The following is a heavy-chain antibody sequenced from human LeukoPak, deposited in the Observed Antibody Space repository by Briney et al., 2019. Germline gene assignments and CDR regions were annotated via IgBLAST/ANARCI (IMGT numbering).Heavy chain of an antibody. D-gene: IGHD1-26*01. Sequence: GGSLRLSCTASGFTFTASAMSWVRQAPGRGLEWVLGISGSGVTTFYADSVKGRFTVSRDNSKNSLYLQMNSLRAEDTAVYFCAKARYSGTSTPFDYWGQGTLVTVSS. CDR1: GFTFTASA. CDR2: ISGSGVTT. J-gene: IGHJ4*02. CDR3: AKARYSGTSTPFDY. V-gene: IGHV3-23*01.